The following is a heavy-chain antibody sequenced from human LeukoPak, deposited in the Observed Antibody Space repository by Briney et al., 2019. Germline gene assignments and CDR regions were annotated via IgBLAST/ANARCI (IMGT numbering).Heavy chain of an antibody. CDR3: ARGVHVRVYDSNPHYGHY. D-gene: IGHD3-22*01. J-gene: IGHJ4*02. V-gene: IGHV1-46*01. CDR1: GYTFTSYY. CDR2: INPRTGST. Sequence: ASVKVSCKACGYTFTSYYIFCVRQVPGQGLEWMGVINPRTGSTSYSQKFQGRVTMTRDMSTSTVYMELSSLRSEDTALYYCARGVHVRVYDSNPHYGHYWGQGTLVTVSS.